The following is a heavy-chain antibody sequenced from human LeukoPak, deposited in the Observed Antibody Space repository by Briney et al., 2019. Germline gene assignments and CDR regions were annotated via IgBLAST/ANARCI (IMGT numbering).Heavy chain of an antibody. D-gene: IGHD1-26*01. Sequence: SGPALVQPTQTLTLTCTLSGISLRTSGMRVSWIRQPPGEALEWLARIDWDDDKFYSTSLKTRLTISKDTSKNQVVLTMTNMDPVDTATYYCARTESGSRFDYWGQGTLVTVSS. V-gene: IGHV2-70*04. J-gene: IGHJ4*02. CDR2: IDWDDDK. CDR3: ARTESGSRFDY. CDR1: GISLRTSGMR.